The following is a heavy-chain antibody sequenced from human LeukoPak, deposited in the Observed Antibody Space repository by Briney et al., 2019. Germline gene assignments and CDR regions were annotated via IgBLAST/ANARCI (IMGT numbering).Heavy chain of an antibody. CDR2: IKSKTDGGTT. CDR1: GFTFSNAW. J-gene: IGHJ4*02. V-gene: IGHV3-15*01. D-gene: IGHD3-22*01. CDR3: TTDAIHYDSSGFYYYFDY. Sequence: GGSLRLSCAASGFTFSNAWMSWVRQAPGKGLEWVGRIKSKTDGGTTDYAAPVKGRFTISRDDSKNTLYLQMNSLKTEDTAVYYCTTDAIHYDSSGFYYYFDYWGQGTLVTVSS.